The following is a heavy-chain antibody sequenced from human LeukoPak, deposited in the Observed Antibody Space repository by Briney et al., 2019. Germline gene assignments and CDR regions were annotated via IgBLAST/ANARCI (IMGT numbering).Heavy chain of an antibody. V-gene: IGHV3-7*01. CDR1: GFSLSTFW. Sequence: GGSLRLSCAASGFSLSTFWMSWVRQAPGKGLEWVANIKQDESEKYYVDSVKGRFTISRDNAKNSLYLQMNSLRAEDTAVYYCARPRWLQFGPHDSWGQGTLVTVSS. CDR3: ARPRWLQFGPHDS. D-gene: IGHD5-24*01. J-gene: IGHJ4*02. CDR2: IKQDESEK.